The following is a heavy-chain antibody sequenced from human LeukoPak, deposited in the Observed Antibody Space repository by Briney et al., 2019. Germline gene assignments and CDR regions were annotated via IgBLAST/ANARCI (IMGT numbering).Heavy chain of an antibody. CDR3: AKDLNTVVMQYFDS. D-gene: IGHD2-21*01. V-gene: IGHV3-30*02. Sequence: PGGSLRLSCTGSGFPFTSYGMHWVRQTPRRGLEWVAFIRYDAKTEYYADSVKGRFTIAREDSHSTVHLHMKDLRTDDAAIYFCAKDLNTVVMQYFDSWGQGTLVSVSS. J-gene: IGHJ4*02. CDR2: IRYDAKTE. CDR1: GFPFTSYG.